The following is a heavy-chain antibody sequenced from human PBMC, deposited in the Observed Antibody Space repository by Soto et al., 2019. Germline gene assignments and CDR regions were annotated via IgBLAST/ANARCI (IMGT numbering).Heavy chain of an antibody. J-gene: IGHJ5*02. CDR1: GGSISSYY. CDR3: AKNMLPSSPYNWFVP. CDR2: IYYSGST. V-gene: IGHV4-59*01. Sequence: SETLSLTCTVSGGSISSYYWSWIRQPPGKGLEWIGYIYYSGSTNYNPSLKSRVTISVDPSKNQFSLKLSSVTAADTAVYYCAKNMLPSSPYNWFVPWGQGTLVTVS. D-gene: IGHD3-10*02.